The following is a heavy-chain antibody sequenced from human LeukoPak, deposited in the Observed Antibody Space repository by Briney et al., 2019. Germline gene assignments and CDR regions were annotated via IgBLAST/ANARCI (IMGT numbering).Heavy chain of an antibody. CDR2: INWSGGST. CDR3: ARAPITSPFYFDY. V-gene: IGHV3-20*04. CDR1: GFAFDEHG. D-gene: IGHD2-2*01. J-gene: IGHJ4*02. Sequence: PGGSLRLSCTAFGFAFDEHGMSWVRRVPGRGLEWVAGINWSGGSTGYADPLSGRFTISRDNAKNSLYLQIDRLRAGDTALYYCARAPITSPFYFDYWGQGTLVTVSS.